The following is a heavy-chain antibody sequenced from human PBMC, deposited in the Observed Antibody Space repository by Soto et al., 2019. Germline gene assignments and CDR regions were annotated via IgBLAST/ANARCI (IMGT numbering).Heavy chain of an antibody. CDR3: VHSRCGGDCLQSYSSHYYYGMDI. Sequence: SGPTLVNPTQTLTLTCPFSGFSPSTGGMGVGWIRQPPGKALEWLALIYWDGDRRYSPSLMNRLTIAKDTSKNQVVLTMTNMDPVDTATYYCVHSRCGGDCLQSYSSHYYYGMDIWGQGT. CDR2: IYWDGDR. CDR1: GFSPSTGGMG. D-gene: IGHD2-21*02. V-gene: IGHV2-5*02. J-gene: IGHJ6*02.